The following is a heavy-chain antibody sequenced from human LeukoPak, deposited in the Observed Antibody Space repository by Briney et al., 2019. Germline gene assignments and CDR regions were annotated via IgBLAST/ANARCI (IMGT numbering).Heavy chain of an antibody. CDR2: ISSSSSYI. D-gene: IGHD3-16*01. CDR3: ARDGASPHAFDI. V-gene: IGHV3-21*01. Sequence: GGSVRLSCAASGFTFSSYSMNWVRQAPGKGLEWVSSISSSSSYIYYADSVKGRFTISRDNAKNSLYLQMNSLRAEDTAVYYCARDGASPHAFDIWGQGTMVTVSS. CDR1: GFTFSSYS. J-gene: IGHJ3*02.